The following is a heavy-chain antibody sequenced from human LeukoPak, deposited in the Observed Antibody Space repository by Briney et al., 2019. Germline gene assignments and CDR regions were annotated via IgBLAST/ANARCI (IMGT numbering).Heavy chain of an antibody. CDR2: VSGSGSTV. Sequence: PGGSLGLSCAASGFTFSDHIMNWVRQLPGKRLEWVAYVSGSGSTVYYADSVKGRFTISRDNGMSSLYLQMNSLRVEDTALYYCVRQFASWGQGTLVTVSS. J-gene: IGHJ4*02. CDR1: GFTFSDHI. V-gene: IGHV3-48*01. CDR3: VRQFAS.